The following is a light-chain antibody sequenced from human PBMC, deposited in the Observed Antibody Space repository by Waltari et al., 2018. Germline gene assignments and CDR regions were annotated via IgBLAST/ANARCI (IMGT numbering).Light chain of an antibody. CDR3: QQYGSSPGT. CDR2: GAA. J-gene: IGKJ1*01. Sequence: EIVLTQSPGTLSLSPGERATLSCRASQSVSNSYLAWYQQKPGPAPRPLIYGAASRATGIPDRFSGSGSGTDFTLTISRLEPEDFAVYYCQQYGSSPGTFGQGTKVEIK. V-gene: IGKV3-20*01. CDR1: QSVSNSY.